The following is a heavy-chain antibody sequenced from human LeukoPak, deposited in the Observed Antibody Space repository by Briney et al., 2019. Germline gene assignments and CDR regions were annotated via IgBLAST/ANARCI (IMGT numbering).Heavy chain of an antibody. Sequence: GGSLRLSCAASGFTFSSYEMNWVRQAPGKGLEWVSYISSSGSTIYYADSVKGRFTISRDNAKNSLYLQMNSLRAEDTAVYYCARLMITFGGVIDYWGQGTLVTVSS. CDR2: ISSSGSTI. J-gene: IGHJ4*02. D-gene: IGHD3-16*01. CDR1: GFTFSSYE. V-gene: IGHV3-48*03. CDR3: ARLMITFGGVIDY.